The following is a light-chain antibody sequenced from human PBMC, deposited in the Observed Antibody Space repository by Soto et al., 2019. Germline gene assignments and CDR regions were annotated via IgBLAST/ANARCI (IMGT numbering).Light chain of an antibody. V-gene: IGKV1-27*01. Sequence: IQMTQSPSSMSASVGDRVTVTCRASQDISSWLAWYQQKPGKVPKLLIYAASTLQSGVPSRFSGSGSGTDFTLTISSLQPEDVATYYCQKYNSAPHTFGQGTKLEIK. CDR2: AAS. CDR3: QKYNSAPHT. J-gene: IGKJ2*01. CDR1: QDISSW.